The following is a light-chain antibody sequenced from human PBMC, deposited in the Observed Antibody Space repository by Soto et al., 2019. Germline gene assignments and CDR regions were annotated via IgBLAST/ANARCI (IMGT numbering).Light chain of an antibody. CDR1: QNINNY. CDR3: QQYENLPT. V-gene: IGKV1-33*01. J-gene: IGKJ5*01. CDR2: DAS. Sequence: DIQMTQSPCSLSASVGARVTITCQASQNINNYLNWYQQKPGRAPKLLIYDASNLEAGVPSRFRGSGSGTDFTFTISRLQPEDIATYYRQQYENLPTFGQGTRLEIK.